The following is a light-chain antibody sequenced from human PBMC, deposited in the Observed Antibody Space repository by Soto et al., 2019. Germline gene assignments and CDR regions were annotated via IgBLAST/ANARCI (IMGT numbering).Light chain of an antibody. CDR1: TSDVGRYDF. Sequence: QSALTQPASVSGSPGQSITISCTGTTSDVGRYDFVSWYQQHPDKAPKLMIYEVSDRPSGVSNRFSGSKSGNTASLTISGLQAEDEADYYCQSYDSSLSGWVFGGGTKLTVL. CDR3: QSYDSSLSGWV. V-gene: IGLV2-14*01. J-gene: IGLJ3*02. CDR2: EVS.